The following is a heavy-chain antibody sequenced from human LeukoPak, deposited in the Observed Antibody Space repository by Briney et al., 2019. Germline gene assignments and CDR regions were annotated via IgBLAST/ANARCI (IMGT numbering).Heavy chain of an antibody. D-gene: IGHD6-13*01. CDR3: ARSRSKIAAAGYGY. Sequence: RTGGSLRLSCAAPGFTFSSYSMNWVRQAPGKGLEWVSSISSSSSYIYYADSVKGRFTISRDNAKNSLYLQMNSLRAEDTAVYYCARSRSKIAAAGYGYWGQGTLVAVSS. CDR2: ISSSSSYI. CDR1: GFTFSSYS. V-gene: IGHV3-21*01. J-gene: IGHJ4*02.